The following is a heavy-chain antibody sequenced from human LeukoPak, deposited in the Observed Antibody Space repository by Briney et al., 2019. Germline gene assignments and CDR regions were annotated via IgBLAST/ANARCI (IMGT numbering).Heavy chain of an antibody. Sequence: GRSLRLSCAASGFTFSSYGMHWVRQAPGKGLEWVAVIWYDGSNKYYADSVKGRFTISRDNSKNTLYLQMNSLRAEDTAVYYCARVKWLSRGNDAFDIWGQGTMVTVSS. CDR1: GFTFSSYG. J-gene: IGHJ3*02. D-gene: IGHD3-22*01. CDR3: ARVKWLSRGNDAFDI. CDR2: IWYDGSNK. V-gene: IGHV3-33*01.